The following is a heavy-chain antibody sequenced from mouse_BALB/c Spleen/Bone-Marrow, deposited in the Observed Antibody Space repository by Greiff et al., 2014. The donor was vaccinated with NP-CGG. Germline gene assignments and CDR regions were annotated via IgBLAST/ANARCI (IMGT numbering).Heavy chain of an antibody. CDR2: IRNKASGYTT. Sequence: VQLKESGGGLVQPGGSLRLSCATSGFTFTDYYMSWVRQPPGKALELLGFIRNKASGYTTDYSASVKGRFTISRDNSQSILYLQMNTLRAEDSATYYCAREYGYFDVWGAGTTVTVSS. J-gene: IGHJ1*01. D-gene: IGHD1-1*02. CDR3: AREYGYFDV. CDR1: GFTFTDYY. V-gene: IGHV7-3*02.